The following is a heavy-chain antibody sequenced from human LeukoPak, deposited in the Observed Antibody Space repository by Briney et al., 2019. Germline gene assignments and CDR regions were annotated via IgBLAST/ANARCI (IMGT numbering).Heavy chain of an antibody. Sequence: GASVKVSCKASGYTFTSYGISWVRQAPGQRLEWMGWISAHNGNTNYAQKLQGRVTMTTDTSTSTAYMDLRSLGFDDTAVYYCARDKAFLGYYDTSGYFQQWFDSWGQGTLVTVSS. CDR1: GYTFTSYG. V-gene: IGHV1-18*01. CDR3: ARDKAFLGYYDTSGYFQQWFDS. J-gene: IGHJ5*01. D-gene: IGHD3-22*01. CDR2: ISAHNGNT.